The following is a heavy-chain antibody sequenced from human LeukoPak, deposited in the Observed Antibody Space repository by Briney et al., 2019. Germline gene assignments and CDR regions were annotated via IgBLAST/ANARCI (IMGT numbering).Heavy chain of an antibody. J-gene: IGHJ3*02. CDR1: GGSISSSSYY. CDR3: ATLTGDTAMVSSAFDI. CDR2: IYYSGST. D-gene: IGHD5-18*01. V-gene: IGHV4-39*01. Sequence: PSETLSLTCTVSGGSISSSSYYWGWIRQPPGKGLEWIGSIYYSGSTYYNPSLKSRVTISVDTSKNQFSLKLSSVTAADTAVYYCATLTGDTAMVSSAFDIWGQGTMVTVSS.